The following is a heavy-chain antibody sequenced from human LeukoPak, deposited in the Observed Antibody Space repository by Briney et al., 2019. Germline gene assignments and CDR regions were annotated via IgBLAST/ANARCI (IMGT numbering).Heavy chain of an antibody. D-gene: IGHD1-26*01. CDR3: ARARWSGSYYTFPRGEYFDY. V-gene: IGHV4-34*01. Sequence: SETLSLTCAVYGGSFSGYYWSWIRQPPGKGLEWIGEINHSGSTNYNPSLKSRVTISVDTSKNQFSLKLSSVTAADTAVYYCARARWSGSYYTFPRGEYFDYWGQGTLVTVSS. CDR1: GGSFSGYY. CDR2: INHSGST. J-gene: IGHJ4*02.